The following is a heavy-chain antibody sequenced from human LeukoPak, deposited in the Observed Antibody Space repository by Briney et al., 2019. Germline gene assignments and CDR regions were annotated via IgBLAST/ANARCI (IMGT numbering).Heavy chain of an antibody. J-gene: IGHJ3*02. V-gene: IGHV4-59*01. CDR3: ARVRAIFGVVTPGDAFDI. CDR1: GGSISSYY. CDR2: IYYSGST. D-gene: IGHD3-3*01. Sequence: SETLSLTCTVSGGSISSYYWSWIRQPPGKGLEWIGYIYYSGSTNYNPSLKSRVTISVDTSKNQFSLKLSSVIAADTAVYYCARVRAIFGVVTPGDAFDIWGQGTMVTVSS.